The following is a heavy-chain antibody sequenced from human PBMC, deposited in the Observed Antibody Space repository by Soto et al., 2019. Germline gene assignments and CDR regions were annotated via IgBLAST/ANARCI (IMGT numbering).Heavy chain of an antibody. V-gene: IGHV3-23*01. Sequence: PGGSLRLSCAASGFTFSSYAMSWVRQAPGKGLEWVSAISGSGGSTYYADSVKGRFTISRDNSKNTLYLQMNSLRAEDTAVYYCAKIAKSNSVTTPYSVAYPGQGTLVLGSS. CDR3: AKIAKSNSVTTPYSVAY. CDR1: GFTFSSYA. CDR2: ISGSGGST. D-gene: IGHD4-17*01. J-gene: IGHJ4*02.